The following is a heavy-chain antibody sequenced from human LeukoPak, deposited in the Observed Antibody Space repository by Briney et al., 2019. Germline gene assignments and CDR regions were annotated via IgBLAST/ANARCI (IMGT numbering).Heavy chain of an antibody. Sequence: GESLKISWKGSGYRFTNYWNGRVRQMPGKGLGCMGIMYPGNSDTRYSASFRGKVTISADKTISYPSLQWRSLKASDTAIYYCARHDHYYAMDVWGQGTMVTVSS. J-gene: IGHJ6*02. CDR2: MYPGNSDT. CDR3: ARHDHYYAMDV. CDR1: GYRFTNYW. V-gene: IGHV5-51*01.